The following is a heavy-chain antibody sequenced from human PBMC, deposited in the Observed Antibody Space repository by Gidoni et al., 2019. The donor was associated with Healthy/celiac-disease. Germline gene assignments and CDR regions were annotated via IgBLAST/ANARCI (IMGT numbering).Heavy chain of an antibody. V-gene: IGHV5-10-1*03. Sequence: EVQLVQSGAEVQKPGESLRISCKGSGYSYTSYWISWVRQMPGKGLEWMGRIDPSDSYTNYSPSFQGHVTISADKSISTAYLQWSSLKASDTAMYYCARHFELWLRFDPWGQGTLVTVSS. CDR3: ARHFELWLRFDP. CDR2: IDPSDSYT. J-gene: IGHJ5*02. D-gene: IGHD5-18*01. CDR1: GYSYTSYW.